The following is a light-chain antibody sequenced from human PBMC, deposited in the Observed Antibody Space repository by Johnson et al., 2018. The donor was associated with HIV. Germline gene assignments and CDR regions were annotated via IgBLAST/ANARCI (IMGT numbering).Light chain of an antibody. CDR1: SSNIGNNY. V-gene: IGLV1-51*01. J-gene: IGLJ1*01. CDR2: DND. CDR3: GTWDSSLSAYV. Sequence: TQPPSVSAAPGQKVTISCSGSSSNIGNNYVSWYQQLPGTAPKLLIYDNDKRPSYIPDRFSGSKSGTSATLGITGLQTGDEADYYCGTWDSSLSAYVFGTGTKVTVL.